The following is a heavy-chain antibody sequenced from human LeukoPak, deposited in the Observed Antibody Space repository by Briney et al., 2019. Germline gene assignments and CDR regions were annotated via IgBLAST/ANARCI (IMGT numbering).Heavy chain of an antibody. Sequence: SETLSLTCTVCGGSFSSSSAYWGWIRQPPGKGLEWIGSIYYSKNTYYNPSLKSRVTISADTSKNQFTLTLGSVSATDTAVYYCVSPRGFSYGYFDYRGQGTLVTVSS. CDR2: IYYSKNT. J-gene: IGHJ4*02. D-gene: IGHD5-18*01. CDR3: VSPRGFSYGYFDY. V-gene: IGHV4-39*01. CDR1: GGSFSSSSAY.